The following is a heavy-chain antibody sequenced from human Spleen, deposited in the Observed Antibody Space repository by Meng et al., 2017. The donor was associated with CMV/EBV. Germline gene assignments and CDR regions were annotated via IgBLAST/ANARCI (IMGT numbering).Heavy chain of an antibody. Sequence: SETLSLTCTVSGGSISSSGFYWGWIRQSPGKGLEWIGSIYYSGNTYYNPSLKSRVTMSVNMSKNQFSLKLTSVTAADTAVYYCARDKEGLQDAFDIWGQGTMVTVSS. CDR1: GGSISSSGFY. V-gene: IGHV4-39*02. CDR3: ARDKEGLQDAFDI. CDR2: IYYSGNT. J-gene: IGHJ3*02. D-gene: IGHD4-11*01.